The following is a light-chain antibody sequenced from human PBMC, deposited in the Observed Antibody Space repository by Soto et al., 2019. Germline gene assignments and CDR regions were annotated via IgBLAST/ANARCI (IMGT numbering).Light chain of an antibody. CDR1: QDITNH. CDR2: DSS. CDR3: QKHDGVPQ. V-gene: IGKV1-33*01. Sequence: DIQMTQSPSSLSASVGDRVTITCQASQDITNHLNWYQHKPGKAPKLLICDSSDLETGVPSRFSGSGSGTYFTLTISSLQPEDIATYYCQKHDGVPQFGPGTRIDIK. J-gene: IGKJ3*01.